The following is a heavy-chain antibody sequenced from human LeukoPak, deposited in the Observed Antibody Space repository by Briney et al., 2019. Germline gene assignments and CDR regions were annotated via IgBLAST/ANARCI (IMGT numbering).Heavy chain of an antibody. CDR3: ARQYVLRFLEWLLSPNWFDP. D-gene: IGHD3-3*01. V-gene: IGHV4-39*01. CDR2: IYYSGST. CDR1: GGSISSSSYY. Sequence: SETLSLTCTVSGGSISSSSYYWGWIRQPPGKRLEWIGSIYYSGSTYYNPSLKSRVTISVDTSKNQFSLKLSSVTAADTAVYYCARQYVLRFLEWLLSPNWFDPWGQGTLVTVSS. J-gene: IGHJ5*02.